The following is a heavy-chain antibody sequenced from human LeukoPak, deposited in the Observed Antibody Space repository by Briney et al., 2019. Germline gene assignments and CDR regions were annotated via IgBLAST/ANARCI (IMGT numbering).Heavy chain of an antibody. CDR1: GGSISSGSYY. V-gene: IGHV4-61*02. CDR3: ARDLVGGGYYFDY. J-gene: IGHJ4*02. D-gene: IGHD3-10*01. CDR2: IYTSGST. Sequence: SQTLSLTCTVSGGSISSGSYYWSWIRQPAGKGLEWIGRIYTSGSTNYNPSLKSRVTMSVDTSKNQFSLKLSSVTAADTAVYYCARDLVGGGYYFDYWGQGTLVTVSS.